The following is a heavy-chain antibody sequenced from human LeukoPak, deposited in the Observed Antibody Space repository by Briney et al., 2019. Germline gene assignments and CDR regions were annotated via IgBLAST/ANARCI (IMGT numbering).Heavy chain of an antibody. V-gene: IGHV1-18*01. D-gene: IGHD2/OR15-2a*01. CDR1: GYTFTSYG. Sequence: ASVKVSCKASGYTFTSYGISWVRQAPGQGLEWMGWISAYNGNTNYAQKLQGRVAMTTDTSTSIAYMELRSLRSDDTAVYYCAREKQIFQNYYYYYGMDVWGQGTTVTVSS. CDR3: AREKQIFQNYYYYYGMDV. J-gene: IGHJ6*02. CDR2: ISAYNGNT.